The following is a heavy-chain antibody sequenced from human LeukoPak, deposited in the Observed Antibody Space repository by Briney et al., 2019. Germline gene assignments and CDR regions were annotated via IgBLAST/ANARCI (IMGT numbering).Heavy chain of an antibody. CDR1: GFTFDAFG. CDR2: IRGDAGST. V-gene: IGHV3-20*04. D-gene: IGHD7-27*01. CDR3: ARVWAWGSGNYFDN. Sequence: PGGSLRLSCAASGFTFDAFGMTWVRQAPGKGLEWVSAIRGDAGSTGYADSVRGRFTISGDNAKNSLYLQMNSLRVEDTALYYCARVWAWGSGNYFDNWGQGTLVTVSS. J-gene: IGHJ4*02.